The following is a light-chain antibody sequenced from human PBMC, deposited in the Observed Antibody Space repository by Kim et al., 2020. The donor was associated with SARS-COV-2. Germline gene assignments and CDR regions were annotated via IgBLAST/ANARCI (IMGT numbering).Light chain of an antibody. V-gene: IGLV2-11*01. CDR2: DVS. CDR3: CSYTGTYIFV. Sequence: GQSVTISCTGTSSDVGLYNYVSWYQHHPGKAPKLVIYDVSQRPSGIPERFSGSKSGNTASLTISGLRPEDEADYFCCSYTGTYIFVFGTETKVTVL. CDR1: SSDVGLYNY. J-gene: IGLJ1*01.